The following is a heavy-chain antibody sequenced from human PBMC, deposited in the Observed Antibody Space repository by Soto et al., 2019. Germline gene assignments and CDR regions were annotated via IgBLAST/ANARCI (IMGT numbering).Heavy chain of an antibody. CDR1: GFTFSSYW. J-gene: IGHJ4*02. CDR2: IKGDGIST. CDR3: ARGAMGNYYNDY. D-gene: IGHD3-10*01. V-gene: IGHV3-74*01. Sequence: EVQLVESGGGLVQSEGSLRLSCAASGFTFSSYWMHWVRQAPGKGLVWVSRIKGDGISTNYADSVKGRFTISRDNAKDTVFLQMNGLSADDTAVYYCARGAMGNYYNDYWGQGTLVTVSS.